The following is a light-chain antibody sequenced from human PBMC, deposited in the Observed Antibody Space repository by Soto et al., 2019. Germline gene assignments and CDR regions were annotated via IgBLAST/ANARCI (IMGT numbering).Light chain of an antibody. J-gene: IGKJ3*01. V-gene: IGKV1-27*01. Sequence: DIQMTQSPTSLSASVGDRVTITCRASQGIRNFIAWYQQKPGKAPKLLIYAGSTLQSGVPSRFSGSGSGTDFALTINSLQTEDVATYSCQQYSSVPVFGPGTKVEIK. CDR2: AGS. CDR3: QQYSSVPV. CDR1: QGIRNF.